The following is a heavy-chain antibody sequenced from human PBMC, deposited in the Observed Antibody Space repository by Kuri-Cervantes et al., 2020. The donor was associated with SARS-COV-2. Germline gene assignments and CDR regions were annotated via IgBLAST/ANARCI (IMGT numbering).Heavy chain of an antibody. CDR3: ARALWFGELLGGYFDY. D-gene: IGHD3-10*01. CDR2: IYYSGST. CDR1: GGSISSSSYY. V-gene: IGHV4-39*01. Sequence: ESLKISCTVSGGSISSSSYYWGWIRQPPGKGLEWIGSIYYSGSTYYNPSLKSRVTISVDTSKNQFSLKLSSVTAADTAVYYCARALWFGELLGGYFDYWGQGTLVTVSS. J-gene: IGHJ4*02.